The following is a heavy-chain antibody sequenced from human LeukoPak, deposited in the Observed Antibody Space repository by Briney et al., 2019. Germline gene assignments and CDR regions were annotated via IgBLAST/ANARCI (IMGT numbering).Heavy chain of an antibody. CDR2: IYYSGST. CDR3: AKDAAAMHIEPNWFDP. D-gene: IGHD2-2*01. J-gene: IGHJ5*02. CDR1: GGSISSSTYY. Sequence: SETLSLPCTVSGGSISSSTYYWGWIRQPPGKGLVRFGCIYYSGSTYYNPSLKSRVTISVDTSKNQFSLKLSSVTAADTAVYYCAKDAAAMHIEPNWFDPWGQGTLVTVSS. V-gene: IGHV4-39*07.